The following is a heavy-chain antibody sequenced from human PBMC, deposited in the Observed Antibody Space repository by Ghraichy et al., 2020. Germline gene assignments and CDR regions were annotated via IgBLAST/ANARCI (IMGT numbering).Heavy chain of an antibody. CDR2: INRDGSST. CDR3: ARDPVRGSAERNWFDP. Sequence: LSLTCAASGFTFSSYAMHWVRQAPGKGLEYVSAINRDGSSTYYANSVKGRFTISRDNSKNTLYLQMGSLRVEDMAVYYCARDPVRGSAERNWFDPWGQGTLVTVSS. V-gene: IGHV3-64*01. J-gene: IGHJ5*02. D-gene: IGHD1-26*01. CDR1: GFTFSSYA.